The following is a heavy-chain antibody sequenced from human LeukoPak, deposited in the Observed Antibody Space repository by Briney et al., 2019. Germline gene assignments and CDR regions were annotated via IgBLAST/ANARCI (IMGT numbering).Heavy chain of an antibody. CDR2: IYYSGST. D-gene: IGHD3-3*01. V-gene: IGHV4-59*12. J-gene: IGHJ4*02. CDR3: ARDNDFWSGPFDY. Sequence: SETLSLTCTVSGGSISSYYWSWIRQPPGKGLEWIGYIYYSGSTNYNPSLKSRVTISVDTSKNQFSLKLSSVTAADTAVYYCARDNDFWSGPFDYWGQGTLVTVSS. CDR1: GGSISSYY.